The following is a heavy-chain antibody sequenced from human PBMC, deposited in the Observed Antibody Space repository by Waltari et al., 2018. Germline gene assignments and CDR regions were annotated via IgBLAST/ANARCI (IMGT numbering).Heavy chain of an antibody. CDR2: NIPIFGTA. CDR3: VRGLVAVPYYGMDV. D-gene: IGHD6-19*01. CDR1: GGTFSSYA. V-gene: IGHV1-69*08. Sequence: QVQLVQSGAEVKKPGSSVKVSCKASGGTFSSYAISWVRQAPGQGLEWMGRNIPIFGTANYAQKFQGRVTITADKSTSTAYMELSSLRSEDTAVYYCVRGLVAVPYYGMDVWGQGTTVTVSS. J-gene: IGHJ6*02.